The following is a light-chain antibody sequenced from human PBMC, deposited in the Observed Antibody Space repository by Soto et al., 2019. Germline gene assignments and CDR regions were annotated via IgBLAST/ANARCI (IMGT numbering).Light chain of an antibody. CDR1: QSVSSNY. Sequence: EIVLTQSPGTLSLSPGERATLSCRASQSVSSNYLAWYQQKPGQAPRPLIYGASSRATCIPDRFSGSGAGTDVTLTISRLEPEDFAVYYCQQYGSSPWTFGQGTKVEIK. J-gene: IGKJ1*01. V-gene: IGKV3-20*01. CDR2: GAS. CDR3: QQYGSSPWT.